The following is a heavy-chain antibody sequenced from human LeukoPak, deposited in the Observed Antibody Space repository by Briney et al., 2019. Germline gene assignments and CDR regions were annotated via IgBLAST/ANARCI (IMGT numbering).Heavy chain of an antibody. CDR1: GLTLSNYA. CDR2: ISCSGGST. CDR3: AKGETCEGTLCHDY. D-gene: IGHD1-14*01. J-gene: IGHJ4*02. V-gene: IGHV3-23*01. Sequence: SGGSLRLSCSGSGLTLSNYAMSWVRQAPGKGLEWVSAISCSGGSTYYADSVKGRFTVSRDNSQNTVFLQMNSLRGEDTAVYYCAKGETCEGTLCHDYWGQGTLVPVSS.